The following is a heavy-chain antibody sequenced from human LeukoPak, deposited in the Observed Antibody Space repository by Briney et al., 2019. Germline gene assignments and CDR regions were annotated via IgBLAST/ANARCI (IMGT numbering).Heavy chain of an antibody. D-gene: IGHD2-15*01. CDR3: ARIYCRGGNCSPLVPHYYYEMDV. Sequence: SETLSLTCTVSGGSISSYYWSWIRQPPGKGLEWIGYIYYSGSTNYNPSLKSRVTISVDTSKNQFSLKLSSVTAADTAVYYCARIYCRGGNCSPLVPHYYYEMDVWGQGTTVTVSS. V-gene: IGHV4-59*01. J-gene: IGHJ6*02. CDR2: IYYSGST. CDR1: GGSISSYY.